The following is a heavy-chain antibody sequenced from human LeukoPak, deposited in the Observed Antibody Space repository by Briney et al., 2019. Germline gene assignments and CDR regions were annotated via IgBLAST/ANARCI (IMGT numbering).Heavy chain of an antibody. CDR1: GYSFSGSY. D-gene: IGHD6-25*01. CDR2: INPNNGVT. J-gene: IGHJ4*02. CDR3: VRLVSGSDY. V-gene: IGHV1-2*02. Sequence: GASVTVSCKASGYSFSGSYLHWVRQAPGQKLEWMGWINPNNGVTKYAQKFQDRVTMTRDTAISTAYMELRRLRSDDTAVFYCVRLVSGSDYWGQGTLVTVS.